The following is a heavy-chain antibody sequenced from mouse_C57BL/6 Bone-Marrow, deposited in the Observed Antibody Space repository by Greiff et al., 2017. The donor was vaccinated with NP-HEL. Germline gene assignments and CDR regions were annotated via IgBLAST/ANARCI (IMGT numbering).Heavy chain of an antibody. V-gene: IGHV5-6*01. CDR2: ISSGGSYT. CDR1: GFTFSSYG. Sequence: EVQVVESGGDLVKPGGSLKLSCAASGFTFSSYGMSWVRQTPDKRLEWVATISSGGSYTYYPDSVKGRFTISRDNAKNTLYLQMSRLKSEDTAMYYCARHGNWYFDVWGTGTTVTVSS. D-gene: IGHD1-1*02. CDR3: ARHGNWYFDV. J-gene: IGHJ1*03.